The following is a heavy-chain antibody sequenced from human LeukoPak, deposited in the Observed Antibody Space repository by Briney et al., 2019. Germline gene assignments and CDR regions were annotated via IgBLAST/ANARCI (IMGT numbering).Heavy chain of an antibody. CDR2: IHYSGIT. V-gene: IGHV4-59*01. D-gene: IGHD4-17*01. CDR1: GGSINSLY. J-gene: IGHJ4*02. Sequence: SETLSLMCTVSGGSINSLYWNWIRQLPGKGLEWIGYIHYSGITKYNPSFNSRVTISLDTSKNQISLKLTSVTAADMAVYYCARGSRAVTTSSNIHPYYFDYWGQGTLVTVSS. CDR3: ARGSRAVTTSSNIHPYYFDY.